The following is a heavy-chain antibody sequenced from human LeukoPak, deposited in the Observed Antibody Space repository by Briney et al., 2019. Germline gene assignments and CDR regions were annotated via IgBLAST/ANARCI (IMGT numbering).Heavy chain of an antibody. CDR1: GYTFTNYA. Sequence: ASVKVSCKASGYTFTNYAMHWVRQAPGQRLEWMGWINAGNGNTKYSQKFQGRVTITRDTSASTAYMELSSLRSEDTAVYYCARGYGGDCPNAEYFQHWGQGTLVTVSS. CDR2: INAGNGNT. J-gene: IGHJ1*01. V-gene: IGHV1-3*01. D-gene: IGHD2-21*02. CDR3: ARGYGGDCPNAEYFQH.